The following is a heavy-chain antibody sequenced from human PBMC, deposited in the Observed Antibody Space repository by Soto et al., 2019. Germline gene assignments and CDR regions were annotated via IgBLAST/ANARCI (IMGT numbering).Heavy chain of an antibody. CDR1: GFTFSSYS. V-gene: IGHV3-21*01. D-gene: IGHD3-22*01. Sequence: GGSLRLSCAASGFTFSSYSMNWVRQAPGKGLEWVSSISSSSSYIYYADSVKGRFTIPRDNAKNSLYLQMNSLRAEDTAVYYCARDSSMIVPIGFDPWGQGTLVTVSS. J-gene: IGHJ5*02. CDR2: ISSSSSYI. CDR3: ARDSSMIVPIGFDP.